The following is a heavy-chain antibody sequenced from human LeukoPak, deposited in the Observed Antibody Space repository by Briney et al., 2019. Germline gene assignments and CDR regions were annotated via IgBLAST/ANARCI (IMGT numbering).Heavy chain of an antibody. D-gene: IGHD6-13*01. V-gene: IGHV4-31*03. CDR1: GGSISSGGYY. CDR3: ARAKQQPYSHWDY. J-gene: IGHJ4*02. CDR2: IYYSGST. Sequence: PSETLSLTCTVSGGSISSGGYYWSWIRQHPGKGLEWIGYIYYSGSTYYNPSLKSRVTISVDTSKNQFSLKLSSVTAADTAVYYCARAKQQPYSHWDYWGQGTLVTVSS.